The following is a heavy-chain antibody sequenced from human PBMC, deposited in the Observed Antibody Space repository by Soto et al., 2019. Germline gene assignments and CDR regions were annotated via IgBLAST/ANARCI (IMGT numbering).Heavy chain of an antibody. J-gene: IGHJ4*02. CDR2: MNPNSGNT. V-gene: IGHV1-8*01. Sequence: ASVKVSCKASGYTFTSYDINWVRQATGQGLEWMGWMNPNSGNTGYAQKFRGRVTMTRNTSISTAYMELSSLRSEDTAVYYGARSSIAVAGVAIDYWGQGTLVTVSS. D-gene: IGHD6-19*01. CDR3: ARSSIAVAGVAIDY. CDR1: GYTFTSYD.